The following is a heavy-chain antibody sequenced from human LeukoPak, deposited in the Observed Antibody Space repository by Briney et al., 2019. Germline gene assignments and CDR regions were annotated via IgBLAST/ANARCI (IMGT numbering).Heavy chain of an antibody. CDR2: IYYSGST. D-gene: IGHD2-2*01. CDR3: ARDQVECSSTSCYPPYDAFDI. V-gene: IGHV4-59*11. CDR1: GGTISSHY. Sequence: SETLSLTCTVSGGTISSHYWSWIRQPPGKGLEWIGYIYYSGSTNYNPSLKSRVTISVDTSKNQFSLKLSSVTAADTAVYYCARDQVECSSTSCYPPYDAFDIWGQGTMVTVSS. J-gene: IGHJ3*02.